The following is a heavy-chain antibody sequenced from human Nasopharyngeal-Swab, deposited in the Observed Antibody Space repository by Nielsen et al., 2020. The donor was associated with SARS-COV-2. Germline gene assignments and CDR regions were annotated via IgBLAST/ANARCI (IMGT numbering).Heavy chain of an antibody. Sequence: AAVKVSCQASGYTFTSYDINWVRQATGQGLEWMGWMNPNSGNTGYTQKFQGRVTMTRNTSISTAYMELSSLRSEDTAVYYCASLRGKVRGGARGAFDIWGQGTMVTVSS. CDR2: MNPNSGNT. CDR3: ASLRGKVRGGARGAFDI. CDR1: GYTFTSYD. V-gene: IGHV1-8*02. J-gene: IGHJ3*02. D-gene: IGHD3-10*01.